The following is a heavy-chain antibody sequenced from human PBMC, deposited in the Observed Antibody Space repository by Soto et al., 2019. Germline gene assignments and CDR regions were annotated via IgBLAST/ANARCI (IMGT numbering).Heavy chain of an antibody. CDR3: ARDHMGDWNLYQRFDY. V-gene: IGHV3-33*01. J-gene: IGHJ4*02. CDR2: IWYDGSNK. CDR1: GFTFSSYG. Sequence: GGSLRLSCAASGFTFSSYGMHWVRQAPGKGLEWVAVIWYDGSNKYYADSVKGRFTISRDNSKNTLYLQMNSLRAEDTAVYYCARDHMGDWNLYQRFDYWGQGTLVTVSS. D-gene: IGHD1-7*01.